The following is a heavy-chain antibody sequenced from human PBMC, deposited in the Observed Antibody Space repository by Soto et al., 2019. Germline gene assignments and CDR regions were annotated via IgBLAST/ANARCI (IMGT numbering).Heavy chain of an antibody. D-gene: IGHD3-10*01. V-gene: IGHV4-34*01. Sequence: KPSETLSLTCAVYGGSFSGYCWSWIRQPPGKGLEWIGEINHSGSTNYNPSLKSRVTISVDTSKIQFSLKLSSVTAADTAVYYCARGPHLVRGVITGYSGMDVWGQGTTVTVYS. CDR2: INHSGST. CDR3: ARGPHLVRGVITGYSGMDV. J-gene: IGHJ6*02. CDR1: GGSFSGYC.